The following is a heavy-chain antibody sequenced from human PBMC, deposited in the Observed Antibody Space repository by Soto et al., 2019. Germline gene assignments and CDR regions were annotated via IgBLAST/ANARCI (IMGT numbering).Heavy chain of an antibody. D-gene: IGHD3-3*01. J-gene: IGHJ6*02. CDR3: ARDRGYDFWSGYYNRGGYYYKGMAV. Sequence: PGRSLRLSGAASVSTFTGYEMTWVGQAPGKGRGWVAYISSISITIYSADSVKARFTIYRDNAKKSLSLQMKSLRAAETAVYNCARDRGYDFWSGYYNRGGYYYKGMAVWGQGTTVTVSS. CDR1: VSTFTGYE. V-gene: IGHV3-48*03. CDR2: ISSISITI.